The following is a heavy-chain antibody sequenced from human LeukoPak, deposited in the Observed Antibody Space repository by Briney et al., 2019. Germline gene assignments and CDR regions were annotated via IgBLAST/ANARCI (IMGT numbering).Heavy chain of an antibody. CDR3: ARDVGITVADSFDP. V-gene: IGHV1-2*02. CDR1: GYTFTGYY. J-gene: IGHJ5*02. Sequence: AASVKVSCKASGYTFTGYYMHWVRQAPGQGLEWMGWINPNSGGTNYAQKFQGRVTMTTDTSTSTVYMEVRGLRSDDTAMYYCARDVGITVADSFDPWGQGTLVTVSS. CDR2: INPNSGGT. D-gene: IGHD6-13*01.